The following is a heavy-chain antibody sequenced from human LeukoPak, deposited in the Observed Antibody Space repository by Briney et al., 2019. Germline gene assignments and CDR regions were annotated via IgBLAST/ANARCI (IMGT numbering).Heavy chain of an antibody. Sequence: SETLSLTCIVSGVSISSFYWSWIRQPAGKGLEWIGRIYTSENTNYNPSLKSRVTMSVDTSKNQFSLKLSSVTAADTAVYYCVRSPRNWFDPWGQGTLVIVSS. CDR2: IYTSENT. CDR3: VRSPRNWFDP. V-gene: IGHV4-4*07. CDR1: GVSISSFY. J-gene: IGHJ5*02.